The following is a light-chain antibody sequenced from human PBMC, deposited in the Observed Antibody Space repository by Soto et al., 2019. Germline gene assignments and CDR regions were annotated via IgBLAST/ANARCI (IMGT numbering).Light chain of an antibody. V-gene: IGKV1-5*01. CDR1: QSISDW. CDR3: QQYNSYSLT. J-gene: IGKJ4*01. CDR2: DAS. Sequence: DIHITHSPSTLSSSLVDRVTITCRASQSISDWLAWYQQKPGKAPKLLIYDASGLESGVPSRFSGSGSGTEFTLTISSLQPDDFATYYCQQYNSYSLTFGGGTKVDIK.